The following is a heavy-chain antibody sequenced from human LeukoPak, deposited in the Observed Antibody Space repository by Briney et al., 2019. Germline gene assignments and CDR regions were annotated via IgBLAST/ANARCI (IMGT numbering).Heavy chain of an antibody. Sequence: GGSLRLSCAASGFTFSDYYMSWIRQAPGKGLEWVSYISSSGSTIYYADSVKGRFTISRDNAKNSLYLQMNSLRAEDTAVYYCARDRLYCTNGVCYTCAFDIWGQGTMVTVSS. V-gene: IGHV3-11*04. CDR2: ISSSGSTI. D-gene: IGHD2-8*01. CDR3: ARDRLYCTNGVCYTCAFDI. J-gene: IGHJ3*02. CDR1: GFTFSDYY.